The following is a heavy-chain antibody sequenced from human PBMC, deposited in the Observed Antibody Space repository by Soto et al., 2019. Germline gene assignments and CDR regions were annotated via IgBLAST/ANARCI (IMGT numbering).Heavy chain of an antibody. D-gene: IGHD1-26*01. CDR1: GYTFTSFG. CDR3: ATERGGLKWELPSPFDY. Sequence: ASVKVSCKASGYTFTSFGISLVRQAPGQRLEWMGWISTDNGNTNYAQKFQGRVTMTEDTSTDTAYMELSSLRSEDTAVYYCATERGGLKWELPSPFDYWGQGTLVTVSS. V-gene: IGHV1-18*01. CDR2: ISTDNGNT. J-gene: IGHJ4*02.